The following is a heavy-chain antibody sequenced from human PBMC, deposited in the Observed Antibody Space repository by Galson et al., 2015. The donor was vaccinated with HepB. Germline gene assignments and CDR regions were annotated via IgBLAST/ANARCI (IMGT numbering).Heavy chain of an antibody. D-gene: IGHD2-2*01. CDR3: TTGLYCCGTDCPGALDY. CDR1: GFTFSVAW. J-gene: IGHJ4*02. Sequence: SLRLSCAASGFTFSVAWMTWVRQAPGKGLEWVGRIKSKTDGGTTDYAAPVKGRFTISRDDSKTTLYLQMNSLSTEDTAVYYCTTGLYCCGTDCPGALDYWSQGTLVTISS. CDR2: IKSKTDGGTT. V-gene: IGHV3-15*01.